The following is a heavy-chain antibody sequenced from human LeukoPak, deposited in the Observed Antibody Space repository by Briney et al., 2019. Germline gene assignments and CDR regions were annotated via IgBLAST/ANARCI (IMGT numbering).Heavy chain of an antibody. V-gene: IGHV3-23*01. Sequence: PGGSLRLSCAASGFTFSNYAMNWVRQAPGKGLEWVSAISGSGGSTYYADSVKGRFTISRDNSKNTLYLQMNSLRAEDTALYYCANGGSSGYYSNDAFDIWGQGTMVTVSS. CDR1: GFTFSNYA. CDR3: ANGGSSGYYSNDAFDI. D-gene: IGHD3-22*01. J-gene: IGHJ3*02. CDR2: ISGSGGST.